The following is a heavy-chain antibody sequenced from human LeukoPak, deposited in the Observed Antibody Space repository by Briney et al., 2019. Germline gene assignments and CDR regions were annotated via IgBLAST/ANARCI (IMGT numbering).Heavy chain of an antibody. CDR2: ITGSSGYT. V-gene: IGHV3-23*01. CDR1: GFTFSSYA. Sequence: GGSLRLSCAASGFTFSSYAMSWVRQAPGKGLEWVSAITGSSGYTYYADSVKGRFTISRDNSKNTLYLQMNSLRVEGTGVYYCAKRLSGWYWIDYWGQGTLVTVSS. J-gene: IGHJ4*02. D-gene: IGHD6-19*01. CDR3: AKRLSGWYWIDY.